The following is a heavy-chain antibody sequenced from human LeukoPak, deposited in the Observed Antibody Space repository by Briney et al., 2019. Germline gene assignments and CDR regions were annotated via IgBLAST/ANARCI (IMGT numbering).Heavy chain of an antibody. D-gene: IGHD4-23*01. V-gene: IGHV1-46*01. Sequence: ASVKVSCKASGYTFTSYYMHWVRQAPGQGLEWMGIINPSGGSTSYAQKFQSRVTMTRDTSTSTVYMELSSLRSEDTAVYYCARSYGGNSGVTITDYYYYYMDVWGKGTTVTVSS. CDR2: INPSGGST. J-gene: IGHJ6*03. CDR1: GYTFTSYY. CDR3: ARSYGGNSGVTITDYYYYYMDV.